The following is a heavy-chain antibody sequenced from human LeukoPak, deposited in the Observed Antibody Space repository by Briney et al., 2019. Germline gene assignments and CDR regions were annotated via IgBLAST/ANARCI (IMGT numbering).Heavy chain of an antibody. V-gene: IGHV3-43*01. CDR1: GFKFDDYT. CDR3: AAERHMYYHY. Sequence: GGSLRLSCAASGFKFDDYTMHWVRQAPGKGLEWAALITNDGESTFYADSMRGRFTISRDNTENSLHLQVNSLRVDDTALYHCAAERHMYYHYWGQGTLVTVSS. CDR2: ITNDGEST. J-gene: IGHJ4*02. D-gene: IGHD2-8*01.